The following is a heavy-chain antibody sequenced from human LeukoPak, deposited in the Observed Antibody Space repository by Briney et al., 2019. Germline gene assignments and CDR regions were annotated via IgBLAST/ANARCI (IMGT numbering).Heavy chain of an antibody. V-gene: IGHV5-51*01. CDR2: IYPGDSDT. CDR3: ARGAGGCSSTSCYAYYYYMDV. Sequence: GESLKISCKGSGYSFTSYWIGWVRQMPGKGLEWMGIIYPGDSDTRYSPSFQGQVTISADKSISTAYLQWSSLKASDTAMYYCARGAGGCSSTSCYAYYYYMDVWGKGTTVTVSS. CDR1: GYSFTSYW. D-gene: IGHD2-2*01. J-gene: IGHJ6*03.